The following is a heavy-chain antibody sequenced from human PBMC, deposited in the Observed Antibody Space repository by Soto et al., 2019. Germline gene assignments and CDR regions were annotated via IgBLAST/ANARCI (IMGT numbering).Heavy chain of an antibody. CDR2: IYYSGST. CDR3: ARDLLYSYGTNWFDP. Sequence: QVQLQESGPGLVKPSQTLSLTCTVSGGSISSGGYYCSWIRQHPGKGLEWIGYIYYSGSTYYNPSLKSRVTISVDTSKNQFSLKLSSVTAADTAVYYCARDLLYSYGTNWFDPWGQGTLVTVSS. V-gene: IGHV4-31*03. D-gene: IGHD5-18*01. CDR1: GGSISSGGYY. J-gene: IGHJ5*02.